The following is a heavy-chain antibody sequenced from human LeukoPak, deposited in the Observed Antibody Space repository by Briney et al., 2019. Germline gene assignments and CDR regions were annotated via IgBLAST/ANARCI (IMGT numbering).Heavy chain of an antibody. D-gene: IGHD6-19*01. Sequence: GGSLRLSCAASGLTFSSYWMHWVRQAPGKGLVWVSRINSDGSSTSYADSVKGRFTISRDNAKNTLYLQMNSLRAEDTAVYYCARDLVGSGWYFGDAFDIWGQGTMVTVSS. V-gene: IGHV3-74*01. CDR3: ARDLVGSGWYFGDAFDI. J-gene: IGHJ3*02. CDR1: GLTFSSYW. CDR2: INSDGSST.